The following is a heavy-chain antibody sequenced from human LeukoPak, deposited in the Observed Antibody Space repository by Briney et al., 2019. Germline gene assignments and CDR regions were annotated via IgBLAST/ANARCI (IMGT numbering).Heavy chain of an antibody. Sequence: SQTLSLTCTVSGGSISSGGYYWSWIRQHPGKGLEWIGYIYYSGSTYYNPSLKGRVTISVDTSKNQFSLKLSSVTAADTAVYYCARGRRYYGSRSTFYFDYWGQGTLVTVSS. D-gene: IGHD3-10*01. J-gene: IGHJ4*02. CDR1: GGSISSGGYY. V-gene: IGHV4-31*03. CDR2: IYYSGST. CDR3: ARGRRYYGSRSTFYFDY.